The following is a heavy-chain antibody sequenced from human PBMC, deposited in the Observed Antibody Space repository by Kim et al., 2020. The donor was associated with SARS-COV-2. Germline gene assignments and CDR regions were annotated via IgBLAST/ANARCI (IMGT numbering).Heavy chain of an antibody. CDR3: ATEVVGPPGLFDS. V-gene: IGHV3-48*03. Sequence: GGSLRLSCAASGFTFSSYEMNWVRQAPGEGLEWISHITTGGGVYYADSVKGRFTTSRDNAKNSLYLQMNTLRAEDTAIYYCATEVVGPPGLFDSWGQGTLVTVSS. J-gene: IGHJ5*01. CDR1: GFTFSSYE. D-gene: IGHD1-26*01. CDR2: ITTGGGV.